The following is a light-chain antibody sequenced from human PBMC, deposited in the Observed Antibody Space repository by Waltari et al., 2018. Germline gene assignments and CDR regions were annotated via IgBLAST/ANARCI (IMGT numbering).Light chain of an antibody. J-gene: IGLJ2*01. CDR3: NSRDSSGNHVV. CDR2: GKN. CDR1: SLRRHY. Sequence: SSELTHDPAVSVGLGHTVRIPCPGYSLRRHYASWYQQKPGQAPVLVIHGKNNRHSGIPDRCSGASSGNTASLTITGAQAEDEADYYCNSRDSSGNHVVFGGGTKLTVL. V-gene: IGLV3-19*01.